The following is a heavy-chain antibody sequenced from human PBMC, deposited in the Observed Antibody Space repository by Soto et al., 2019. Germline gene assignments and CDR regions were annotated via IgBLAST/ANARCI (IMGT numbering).Heavy chain of an antibody. J-gene: IGHJ4*02. V-gene: IGHV1-18*01. D-gene: IGHD2-15*01. Sequence: ASVKVSCKASGYTFTSYGISWVRQAPGQGLEWMGWISTYNGNTNYAQKLQGRVTMTTETSTSTTYMELRGLRSDDTAVFYCARDSCIGSSCYLGYWGQGTLVTVPS. CDR1: GYTFTSYG. CDR3: ARDSCIGSSCYLGY. CDR2: ISTYNGNT.